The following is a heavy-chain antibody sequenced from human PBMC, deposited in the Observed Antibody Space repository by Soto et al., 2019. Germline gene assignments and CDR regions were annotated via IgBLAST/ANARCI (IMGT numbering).Heavy chain of an antibody. Sequence: SETLSLTCVVAGGSRSDYFWSWIRQPPGMALEWIGEINHLGSINYNPSLKSRVTMSVDTSKNQFSLTLNSVTAADTATYYCARGGISHWAYFYYMDVWDRGTTVTVSS. V-gene: IGHV4-34*01. CDR3: ARGGISHWAYFYYMDV. D-gene: IGHD2-21*01. CDR2: INHLGSI. CDR1: GGSRSDYF. J-gene: IGHJ6*03.